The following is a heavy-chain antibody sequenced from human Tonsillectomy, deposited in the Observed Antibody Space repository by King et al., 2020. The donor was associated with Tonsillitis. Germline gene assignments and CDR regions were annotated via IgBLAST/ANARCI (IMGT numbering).Heavy chain of an antibody. CDR2: ISYTGST. J-gene: IGHJ4*02. V-gene: IGHV4-59*01. Sequence: VQLQESGPGLVKPSETLSLTCTVSGGSISSYYWSWMRQPPGKGLEWIGYISYTGSTNYNPSLKSRVTMSVDTSKNQFSLKLTSVTAADTAVYFCARDQRGGDYWGQGTLVTVSS. D-gene: IGHD2-15*01. CDR1: GGSISSYY. CDR3: ARDQRGGDY.